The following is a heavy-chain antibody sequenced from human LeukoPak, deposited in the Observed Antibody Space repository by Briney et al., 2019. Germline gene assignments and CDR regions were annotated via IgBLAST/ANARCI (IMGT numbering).Heavy chain of an antibody. V-gene: IGHV3-23*01. Sequence: PGGSLRLSCAASGFTFSCYAMSWVRQAPGKGLEWVSAISGSGGSTFYADSVKGRFTISRGNAKNSLYVQMNSLRAEDTAVYYCARGGYYDSSGYYYVGYFHHWGQGTLVTVSS. CDR3: ARGGYYDSSGYYYVGYFHH. CDR2: ISGSGGST. J-gene: IGHJ1*01. CDR1: GFTFSCYA. D-gene: IGHD3-22*01.